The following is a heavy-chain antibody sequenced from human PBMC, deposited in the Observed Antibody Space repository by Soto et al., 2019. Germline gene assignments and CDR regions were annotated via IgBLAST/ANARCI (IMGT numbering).Heavy chain of an antibody. CDR3: ARSRHGSGSYTHFYYGLDV. V-gene: IGHV3-30-3*01. CDR1: GFTFISYA. Sequence: VQLVESGGGVVQPGRSLRLSCAASGFTFISYAMHWVRQAPGKGLEWVAVISFDGSTEYYADSVKGRFTISRDNSKNTVYLQMNSLRSEATAVYYCARSRHGSGSYTHFYYGLDVWGQGTTVTVSS. D-gene: IGHD3-10*01. CDR2: ISFDGSTE. J-gene: IGHJ6*02.